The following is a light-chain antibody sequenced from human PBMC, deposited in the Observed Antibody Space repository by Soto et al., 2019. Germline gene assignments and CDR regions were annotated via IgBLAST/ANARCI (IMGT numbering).Light chain of an antibody. Sequence: QSVLTQPASGSGSPGQSITISCTGTSSDVGSYNLVSWYQQHPGKAPKLMIYEVSKRPSGVSNRFSGSKSGNTASLTISGLQAEDEADYYCCSYAGSSTPYVFGTGTKLTVL. J-gene: IGLJ1*01. V-gene: IGLV2-23*02. CDR3: CSYAGSSTPYV. CDR2: EVS. CDR1: SSDVGSYNL.